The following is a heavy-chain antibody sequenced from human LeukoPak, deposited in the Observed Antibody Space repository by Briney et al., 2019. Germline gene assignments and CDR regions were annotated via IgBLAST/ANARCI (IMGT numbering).Heavy chain of an antibody. CDR3: AKDTTPVVVITTFDY. V-gene: IGHV3-23*01. Sequence: GGSLRLSCAASGFTFSSYSMNWVRQAPGKGLEWVSAISGSGGSTYYADSVKGRFTISRDNSKNTLYLQMNSLRAEDTAVYYCAKDTTPVVVITTFDYWGQGTLVTVSS. CDR2: ISGSGGST. D-gene: IGHD3-22*01. J-gene: IGHJ4*02. CDR1: GFTFSSYS.